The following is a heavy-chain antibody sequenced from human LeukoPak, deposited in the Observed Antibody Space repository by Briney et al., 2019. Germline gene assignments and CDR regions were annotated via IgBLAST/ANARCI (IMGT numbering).Heavy chain of an antibody. Sequence: PGGSLRLSCAASGFTFSTYTMHWVRQAPGKGLEWVAVIAYDGSYKYYADSVRGRFTFSRDNSKNTLYLQMSSLRGEDTAVYYCARGHRPYTSACLLDSWGQGTLVTVSS. V-gene: IGHV3-30*04. CDR1: GFTFSTYT. CDR2: IAYDGSYK. J-gene: IGHJ4*02. D-gene: IGHD6-25*01. CDR3: ARGHRPYTSACLLDS.